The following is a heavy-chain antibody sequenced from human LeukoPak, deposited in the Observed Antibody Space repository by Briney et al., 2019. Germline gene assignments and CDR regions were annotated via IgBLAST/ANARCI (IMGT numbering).Heavy chain of an antibody. CDR1: GFTLSSYS. CDR3: ARERNNWNYEGFDY. V-gene: IGHV3-21*01. D-gene: IGHD1-7*01. Sequence: PGGSLRLSCAASGFTLSSYSMNWVRQAPGKGLEWVSSINRSGSHTFYADSVKGRFTISRDNAKNSLHLQMNSLRVEDTAVYYCARERNNWNYEGFDYWGQGTLVTVSS. CDR2: INRSGSHT. J-gene: IGHJ4*02.